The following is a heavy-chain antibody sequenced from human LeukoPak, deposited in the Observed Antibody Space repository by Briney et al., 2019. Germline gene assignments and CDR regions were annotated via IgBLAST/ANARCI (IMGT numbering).Heavy chain of an antibody. CDR3: ARGWPLNCYDSSGYYDY. CDR2: IYHSGST. CDR1: GGSISSGNW. V-gene: IGHV4-4*02. J-gene: IGHJ4*02. Sequence: PSETLSLTCAVSGGSISSGNWWSWVRQSPGRGLEWIGEIYHSGSTNYNPSLKSRVTISLDKSKNQFSLKLTSVTAADTAVYYCARGWPLNCYDSSGYYDYWGQGTLVTVSS. D-gene: IGHD3-22*01.